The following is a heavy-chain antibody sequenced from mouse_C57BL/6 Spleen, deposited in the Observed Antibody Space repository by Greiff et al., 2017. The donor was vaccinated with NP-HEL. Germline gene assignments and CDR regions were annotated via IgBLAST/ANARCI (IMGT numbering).Heavy chain of an antibody. CDR3: ARWDAYGNYVDY. CDR2: IDPEDGET. V-gene: IGHV14-2*01. CDR1: GFNIKDYY. J-gene: IGHJ2*01. D-gene: IGHD2-1*01. Sequence: EVQGVESGAELVKPGASVKLSCTASGFNIKDYYMHWVKQRTEQGVEWIGRIDPEDGETKYAPKFQGKATITADTSSNTAYLQLSSLTSEDTAVYYCARWDAYGNYVDYWGQGTTLTVSS.